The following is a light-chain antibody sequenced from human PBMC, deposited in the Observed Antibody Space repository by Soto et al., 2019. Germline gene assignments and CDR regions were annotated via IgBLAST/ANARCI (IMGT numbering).Light chain of an antibody. CDR3: QQRSNWLPYT. CDR2: DAS. V-gene: IGKV3-11*01. Sequence: EIVLTQSPATLSLSPGERATLSCRASQSVSSYLAWYQQKPGQAPRLLIYDASIMATGIPARFSGSGSGTDFTLTISSLEPEAFAVYYCQQRSNWLPYTFGKGTKLEIK. CDR1: QSVSSY. J-gene: IGKJ2*01.